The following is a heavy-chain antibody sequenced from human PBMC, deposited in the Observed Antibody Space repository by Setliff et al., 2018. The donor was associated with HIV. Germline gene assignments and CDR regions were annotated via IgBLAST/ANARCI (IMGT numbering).Heavy chain of an antibody. Sequence: PSETLSLTCTVSGDSISSGFYYWSWIRQPAGKGLEWIGRISTSGSTNYNPSLKSRVTISVDTSKNQFSLKLSSVTAADTAVYYCARCYNFWSGYDGGWFDPWGQGTLVTVSS. J-gene: IGHJ5*02. CDR2: ISTSGST. D-gene: IGHD3-3*01. V-gene: IGHV4-61*02. CDR3: ARCYNFWSGYDGGWFDP. CDR1: GDSISSGFYY.